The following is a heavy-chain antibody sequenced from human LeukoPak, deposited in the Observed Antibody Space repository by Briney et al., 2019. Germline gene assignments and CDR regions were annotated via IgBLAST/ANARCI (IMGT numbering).Heavy chain of an antibody. CDR3: ARDQYGLGYGSLFDY. D-gene: IGHD3-10*01. Sequence: KTGGSLRLSCAASGFTFNNAWMSWVRQAPGKGLKWVGRLKTKTDGGTTDYAAPVKGRFTISRDDSKNTLYLQMNSLRAEDTAVYYCARDQYGLGYGSLFDYWGQGTLVTVSS. V-gene: IGHV3-15*01. J-gene: IGHJ4*02. CDR2: LKTKTDGGTT. CDR1: GFTFNNAW.